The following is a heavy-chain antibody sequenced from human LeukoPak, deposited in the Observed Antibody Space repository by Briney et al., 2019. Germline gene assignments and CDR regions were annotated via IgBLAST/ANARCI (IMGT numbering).Heavy chain of an antibody. CDR1: GYNFGNYD. J-gene: IGHJ6*03. CDR2: ISVYNGHT. V-gene: IGHV1-18*01. CDR3: ATAARGRTSMVRGVIIPTRPRYYYYYMDV. Sequence: GASVKVSCKASGYNFGNYDISWVRQAPGQGLEWMGLISVYNGHTKYAQKLQGRVIMTTDTSTDTAYMELSSLRSEDTAVYYCATAARGRTSMVRGVIIPTRPRYYYYYMDVWGKGTTVTISS. D-gene: IGHD3-10*01.